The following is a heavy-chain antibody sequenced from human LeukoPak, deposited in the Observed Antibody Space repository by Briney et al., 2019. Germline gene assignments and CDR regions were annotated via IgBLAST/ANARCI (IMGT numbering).Heavy chain of an antibody. V-gene: IGHV3-21*01. CDR1: GFTFSSYS. D-gene: IGHD1-1*01. CDR3: TRTGTTSFDY. CDR2: ITSTGSYI. Sequence: GGSLRLSCAASGFTFSSYSMNWVRQAPGKGLEWVSSITSTGSYIYYADSVKGRFSISRDNAKNSLYLQMNSLRAEDTAVYYCTRTGTTSFDYWGQGALVTVSS. J-gene: IGHJ4*02.